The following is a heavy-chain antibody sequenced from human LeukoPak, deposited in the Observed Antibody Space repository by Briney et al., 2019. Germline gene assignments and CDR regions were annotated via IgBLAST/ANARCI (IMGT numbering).Heavy chain of an antibody. D-gene: IGHD2-21*02. CDR1: GGSFSGYY. CDR2: INHSGST. Sequence: PSETLSLTCAVYGGSFSGYYWSWIRQPPGKGLEWIGEINHSGSTNYNPSLKSRVTISVDTSKNQFSLKLSSVTAADTAVYYCASLDVACGGDCSPGDYWGQGTLVTVSS. J-gene: IGHJ4*02. V-gene: IGHV4-34*01. CDR3: ASLDVACGGDCSPGDY.